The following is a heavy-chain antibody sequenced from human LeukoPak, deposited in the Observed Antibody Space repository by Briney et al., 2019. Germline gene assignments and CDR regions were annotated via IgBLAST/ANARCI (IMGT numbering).Heavy chain of an antibody. D-gene: IGHD3-10*01. Sequence: SETLSLTCAVSGGSISSGGYSWSWIRQPPGKGLEWIGYIYHSGSTYYNPSLKSRVTISVDTSKNQFSLKLSSVTAADTAVYYCAREWRMVRGAYYYYYGMDVWGQGTTVTVSS. V-gene: IGHV4-30-2*01. CDR1: GGSISSGGYS. J-gene: IGHJ6*02. CDR3: AREWRMVRGAYYYYYGMDV. CDR2: IYHSGST.